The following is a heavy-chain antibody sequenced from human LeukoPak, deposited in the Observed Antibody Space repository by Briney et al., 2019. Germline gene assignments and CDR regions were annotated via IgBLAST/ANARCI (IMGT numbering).Heavy chain of an antibody. Sequence: GASVKVSCKASGGTFSSYAISWVRQAPGQGLEWMGRIIPILGIANYAQKFQGRVTITADKSTSTACMELSSLRSEDTAVYYCATRPPIAAANPDYWGQGTLVTVSS. CDR1: GGTFSSYA. CDR3: ATRPPIAAANPDY. J-gene: IGHJ4*02. CDR2: IIPILGIA. D-gene: IGHD6-13*01. V-gene: IGHV1-69*04.